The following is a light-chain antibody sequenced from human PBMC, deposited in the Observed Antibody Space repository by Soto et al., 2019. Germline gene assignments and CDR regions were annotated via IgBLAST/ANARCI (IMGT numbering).Light chain of an antibody. CDR2: EGS. CDR1: SSDVGSYNL. J-gene: IGLJ2*01. V-gene: IGLV2-23*03. Sequence: QSVLTQPASVSGSPGQSITISCTGTSSDVGSYNLVSWYQQHPGKAPKLMIYEGSKRPSGVSNRFSGSKSGNTASLTISGLQAEDEADYYCCSYAGSSTFPHVGFGGGTKVTVL. CDR3: CSYAGSSTFPHVG.